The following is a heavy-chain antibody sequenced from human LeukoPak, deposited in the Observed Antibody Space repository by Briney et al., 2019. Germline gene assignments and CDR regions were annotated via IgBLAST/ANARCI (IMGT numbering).Heavy chain of an antibody. CDR3: ASAFTVTHDAFDI. CDR2: IYPSDSDT. CDR1: GYSFSSYW. J-gene: IGHJ3*02. Sequence: ESLKISCKGSGYSFSSYWIAWVRQMPGKGLEWMGIIYPSDSDTRYSPSFQGQVIISADKSITTAYLQWSSLKASDTAMYYCASAFTVTHDAFDIWGQGTMVTVSS. V-gene: IGHV5-51*01. D-gene: IGHD4-17*01.